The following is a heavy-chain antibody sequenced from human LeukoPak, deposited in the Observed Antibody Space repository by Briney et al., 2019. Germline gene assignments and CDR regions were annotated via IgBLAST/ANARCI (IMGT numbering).Heavy chain of an antibody. CDR1: GFTFSSYA. CDR2: ISYDGSNK. CDR3: SREYFDWSRNYYYGMDV. Sequence: AGGSLRLSCAASGFTFSSYAMHWVRQAPGKGLEWVAVISYDGSNKYYADSVKGRFTISRDNSKNTLYLQMNSLRAEDTAVYYCSREYFDWSRNYYYGMDVWGQGTTVTVSS. J-gene: IGHJ6*02. V-gene: IGHV3-30-3*01. D-gene: IGHD3-9*01.